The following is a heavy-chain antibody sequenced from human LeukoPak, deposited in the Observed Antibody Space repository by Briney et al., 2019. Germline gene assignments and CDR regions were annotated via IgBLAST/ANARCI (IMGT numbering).Heavy chain of an antibody. CDR1: GYTFTGYY. J-gene: IGHJ4*02. D-gene: IGHD3-22*01. V-gene: IGHV1-46*01. CDR2: INPSGGST. CDR3: ARGFYYDSSGYYDLTLFDY. Sequence: GASVKVSCKASGYTFTGYYMHWVRQAPGQGLEWMGWINPSGGSTSYAQKFQGRVTMTRDMSTSTVYMELSSLRSEDTAVYYCARGFYYDSSGYYDLTLFDYWGQGTLVTVSS.